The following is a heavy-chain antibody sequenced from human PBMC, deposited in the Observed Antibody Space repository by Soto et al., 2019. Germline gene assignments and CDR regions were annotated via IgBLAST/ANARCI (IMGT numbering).Heavy chain of an antibody. CDR3: AREYTAWPLAYGLDV. V-gene: IGHV3-21*01. D-gene: IGHD2-2*02. J-gene: IGHJ6*02. CDR1: GFTFSTYS. Sequence: GGSLRLSCVGSGFTFSTYSINWVRQAPGKGLEWVSSISSRSDIYYADSVKGRFTISRDNAKNSVSLQMNSLRAEDTAVYYCAREYTAWPLAYGLDVWGQGSTLTV. CDR2: ISSRSDI.